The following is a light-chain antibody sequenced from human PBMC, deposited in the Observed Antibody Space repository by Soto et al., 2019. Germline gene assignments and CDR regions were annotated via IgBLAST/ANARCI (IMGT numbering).Light chain of an antibody. CDR3: HQYDNLPQT. Sequence: IQMTQSPSSLSASVGDRVTLTCQASHDIGDYLNWYQQKPGKPPKLLIYDASNLQTGVPSRFSGSGSGTDFTFTISSLQPEDIATYFCHQYDNLPQTFGPGTKVDIK. J-gene: IGKJ3*01. CDR1: HDIGDY. V-gene: IGKV1-33*01. CDR2: DAS.